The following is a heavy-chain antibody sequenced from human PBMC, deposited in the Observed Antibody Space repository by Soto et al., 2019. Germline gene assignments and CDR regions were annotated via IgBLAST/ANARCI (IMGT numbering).Heavy chain of an antibody. CDR3: ARDQGSSGYYYVDY. J-gene: IGHJ4*02. V-gene: IGHV3-21*01. Sequence: GGSLRLSCAASGFTFSSYSMNWVRQAPGKGLEWVSSISSSSSYIYYADSVKGRFTISRDNAKNSLYLQMNSLRAEDTAVYYCARDQGSSGYYYVDYWGQGTLVTVSS. CDR1: GFTFSSYS. D-gene: IGHD3-22*01. CDR2: ISSSSSYI.